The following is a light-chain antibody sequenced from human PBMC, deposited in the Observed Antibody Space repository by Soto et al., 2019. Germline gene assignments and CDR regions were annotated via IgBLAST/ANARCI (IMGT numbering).Light chain of an antibody. V-gene: IGLV2-14*03. J-gene: IGLJ2*01. CDR1: SSDIGSYNY. CDR3: SSYTTTTTLVV. Sequence: QSALTQPASVSGSPGQSITISCSGSSSDIGSYNYVSWYQQHPGKAPKLMIYDVTNRPSGVSDRFSGSKSGDTASLTISGLQADDEVDYYCSSYTTTTTLVVFGGGTKLTVL. CDR2: DVT.